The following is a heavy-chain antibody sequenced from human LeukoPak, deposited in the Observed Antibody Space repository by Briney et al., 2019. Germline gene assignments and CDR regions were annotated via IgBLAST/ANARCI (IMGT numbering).Heavy chain of an antibody. CDR2: ISWNSGSI. V-gene: IGHV3-9*01. J-gene: IGHJ6*03. CDR3: AKAYSNYYYYYYMDV. Sequence: GGSLRLSCAASGFTFDDYAMHWVRQAPGKGLEWVSGISWNSGSIGYADSVKGRFTNSRDNAKNSLYLQMNSLRAEDTALYYCAKAYSNYYYYYYMDVWGKGTTVTVSS. CDR1: GFTFDDYA. D-gene: IGHD4-11*01.